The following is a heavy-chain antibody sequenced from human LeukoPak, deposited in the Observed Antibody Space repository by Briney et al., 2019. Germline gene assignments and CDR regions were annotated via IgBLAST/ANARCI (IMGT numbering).Heavy chain of an antibody. D-gene: IGHD6-6*01. J-gene: IGHJ3*02. Sequence: PSQTLSLTCTVSGGSISSGGYYWSWIRQHPGKGLEWIGYIYYSGSTNYNPSLKSRVTISVDTSKNQFSLKLSSVTAADTAVYYCARSIAARPLPPDAFDIWGQGTMVTVSS. CDR3: ARSIAARPLPPDAFDI. CDR1: GGSISSGGYY. V-gene: IGHV4-61*08. CDR2: IYYSGST.